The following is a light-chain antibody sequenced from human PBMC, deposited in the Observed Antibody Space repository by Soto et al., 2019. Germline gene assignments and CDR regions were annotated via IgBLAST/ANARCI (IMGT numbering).Light chain of an antibody. Sequence: EIVMTQSPATLSVSPGERATLSFRASQSVSANLGWYQQKPGQAPRLLIYDASTRASGVPPRFSASGSGTEFTLTISSLQSEDFATYYCLQDYNYPRTFGQGTKVDIK. V-gene: IGKV3-15*01. J-gene: IGKJ1*01. CDR1: QSVSAN. CDR2: DAS. CDR3: LQDYNYPRT.